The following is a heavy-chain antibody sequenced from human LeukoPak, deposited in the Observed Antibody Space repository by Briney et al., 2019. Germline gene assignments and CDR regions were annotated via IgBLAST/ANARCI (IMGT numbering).Heavy chain of an antibody. CDR2: INPNSGGT. V-gene: IGHV1-2*04. CDR3: AREAGHDYGDYAFDY. D-gene: IGHD4-17*01. J-gene: IGHJ4*02. Sequence: ASVKVSCKASGYTFTGYYMHWVRQAPGQGLEWMGRINPNSGGTNYAQKFQGWVTMTRDTSISTAYMELSRLRSDDTAVYYCAREAGHDYGDYAFDYWGQGTLVTVSS. CDR1: GYTFTGYY.